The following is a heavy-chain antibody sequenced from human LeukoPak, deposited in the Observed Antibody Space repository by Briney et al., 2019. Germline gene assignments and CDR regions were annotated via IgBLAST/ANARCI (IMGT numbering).Heavy chain of an antibody. J-gene: IGHJ3*02. CDR2: INTDGTNT. CDR3: ARVTGPRAFDI. V-gene: IGHV3-74*01. CDR1: GFSFRSYW. Sequence: GGSQRLSCAASGFSFRSYWMHWVCQAPGKGLVWVSRINTDGTNTGYADSVKGRFTISRDNAKNTLYLQMNSLRAEDTAVYYCARVTGPRAFDIWGQGTMVTVSS.